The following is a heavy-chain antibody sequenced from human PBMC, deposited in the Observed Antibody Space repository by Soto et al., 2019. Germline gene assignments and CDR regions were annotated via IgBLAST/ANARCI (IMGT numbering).Heavy chain of an antibody. D-gene: IGHD3-22*01. J-gene: IGHJ4*02. CDR3: ARAPRTRVVVITRYYFDY. V-gene: IGHV4-31*03. CDR1: GGSISSGGYY. CDR2: IYYSGST. Sequence: SETLSLTCTVSGGSISSGGYYWSWIRQHPGKGLEWIGYIYYSGSTYYNPSLKSRVTISVDTSKNQFSLKLSSVTAADTAVYYCARAPRTRVVVITRYYFDYWGQGTLVTVSS.